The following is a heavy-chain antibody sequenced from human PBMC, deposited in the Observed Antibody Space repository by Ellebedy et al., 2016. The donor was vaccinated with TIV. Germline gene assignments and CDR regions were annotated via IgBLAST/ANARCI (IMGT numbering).Heavy chain of an antibody. J-gene: IGHJ3*02. CDR2: IYYSGST. CDR1: GGSISTFY. V-gene: IGHV4-59*01. CDR3: ASKRPRSNDAFDI. D-gene: IGHD2-2*01. Sequence: SETLSLXXTVSGGSISTFYWSWIRQPPGKGLEWIGSIYYSGSTYYNPSLKSRVTISVDTSKNQFSLKLSSVTAADTAVYYCASKRPRSNDAFDIWGQGTMVTVSS.